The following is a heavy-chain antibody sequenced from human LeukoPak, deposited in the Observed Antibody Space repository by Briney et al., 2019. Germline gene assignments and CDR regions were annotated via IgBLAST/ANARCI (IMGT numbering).Heavy chain of an antibody. CDR3: AREQDRYYHGMDV. J-gene: IGHJ6*02. D-gene: IGHD2-15*01. Sequence: GGSLRLSCAASGFTFSDYYMNWIRQAPGKGLEWVSYISSSGSTIYYADSVKGRFTISRDNAKNSLYLQMNSLRAEDTAVYYCAREQDRYYHGMDVWGQGATVTVSS. CDR1: GFTFSDYY. V-gene: IGHV3-11*01. CDR2: ISSSGSTI.